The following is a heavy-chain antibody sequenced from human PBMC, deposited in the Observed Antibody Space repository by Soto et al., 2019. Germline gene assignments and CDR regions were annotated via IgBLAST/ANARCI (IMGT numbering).Heavy chain of an antibody. J-gene: IGHJ3*02. CDR1: NASISSRKW. D-gene: IGHD3-10*01. Sequence: SETLSLTCTVSNASISSRKWWTWVRQTPGKGLEWIGEIYHSGSINHNPSLKSRVTMSLDKSKNQFSLKMTSVTAADTAVYYCASKFGELLGDAFDIWGQGTVVTV. V-gene: IGHV4-4*02. CDR3: ASKFGELLGDAFDI. CDR2: IYHSGSI.